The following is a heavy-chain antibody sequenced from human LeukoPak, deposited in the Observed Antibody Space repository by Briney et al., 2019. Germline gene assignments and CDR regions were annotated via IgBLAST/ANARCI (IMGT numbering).Heavy chain of an antibody. J-gene: IGHJ4*02. CDR3: ARAHNWKYGSFDF. CDR2: ISTSSSYI. V-gene: IGHV3-21*01. D-gene: IGHD1-7*01. CDR1: GFTFSSFG. Sequence: PGGSLRLSCAASGFTFSSFGMNWVRQAPGKGLEWVSFISTSSSYIYYADSVKGRFTISRDNAKNSLYLQMNSLRAEDTAVYYCARAHNWKYGSFDFWGQGTLVTVSS.